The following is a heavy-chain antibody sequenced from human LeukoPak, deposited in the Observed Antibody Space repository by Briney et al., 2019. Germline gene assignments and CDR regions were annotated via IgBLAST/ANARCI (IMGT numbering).Heavy chain of an antibody. CDR2: IYWNDDK. D-gene: IGHD3-3*02. J-gene: IGHJ4*02. Sequence: SGPTLVNPTQTLTLTCTFPRFSLPTSGVGVGWIRQPPGKALEWLALIYWNDDKRYSPSLKSRLTITKDTSKNQVVLTMTNMDPVHTPIYSAATLCQVLVSGTAQYYFLHSGQGTLVTVSS. CDR3: ATLCQVLVSGTAQYYFLH. V-gene: IGHV2-5*01. CDR1: RFSLPTSGVG.